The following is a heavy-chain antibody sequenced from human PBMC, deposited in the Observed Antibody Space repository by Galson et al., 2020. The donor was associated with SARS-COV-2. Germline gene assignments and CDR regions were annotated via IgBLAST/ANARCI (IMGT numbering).Heavy chain of an antibody. D-gene: IGHD6-19*01. CDR2: IYSSGNP. CDR3: AREPIAVAGTPY. CDR1: GGSINIGTYY. V-gene: IGHV4-61*02. Sequence: SETLSLTCTVSGGSINIGTYYWTWIRQPAGKGLEWIGRIYSSGNPTYNPPLKSRVTISVDTSKNQFSLKLSSVTAADTAVYYCAREPIAVAGTPYWGPGTLVTVSS. J-gene: IGHJ4*02.